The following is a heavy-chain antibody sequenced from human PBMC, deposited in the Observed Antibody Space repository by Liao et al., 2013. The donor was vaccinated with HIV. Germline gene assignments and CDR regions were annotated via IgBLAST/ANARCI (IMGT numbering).Heavy chain of an antibody. CDR3: ARGGITMVRGVHYYYHYMDV. Sequence: QVQLQQWGAGLLKPAETLSLTCAADGTSFRGYYWGWIRQAPGKGLEWLGEVTHSGGTNHNPSLKSRVIISGDTSKNQFSLKLSSVTAADTAVFYCARGGITMVRGVHYYYHYMDVWGKGTTVTVSS. V-gene: IGHV4-34*01. CDR2: VTHSGGT. J-gene: IGHJ6*03. D-gene: IGHD3-10*01. CDR1: GTSFRGYY.